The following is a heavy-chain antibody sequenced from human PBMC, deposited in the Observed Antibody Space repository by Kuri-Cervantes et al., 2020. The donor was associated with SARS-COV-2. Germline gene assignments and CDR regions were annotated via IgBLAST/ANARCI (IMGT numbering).Heavy chain of an antibody. CDR3: ARVYGDYRGDYYYGMDV. CDR1: TFTFSNYA. Sequence: GESLKISCAASTFTFSNYAMNWVRQAPGKGLEWVSGISGSGGSTYYADSVKGRFTISRDNSKNTLYLQMNSLRAEDTAVYYCARVYGDYRGDYYYGMDVWGQGTTVTVSS. J-gene: IGHJ6*02. CDR2: ISGSGGST. V-gene: IGHV3-23*01. D-gene: IGHD4-17*01.